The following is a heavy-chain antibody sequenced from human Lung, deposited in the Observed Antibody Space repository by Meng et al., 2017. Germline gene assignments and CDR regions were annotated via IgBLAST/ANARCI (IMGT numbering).Heavy chain of an antibody. V-gene: IGHV3-74*01. J-gene: IGHJ1*01. CDR3: TNDRLNH. CDR2: INRDGTKP. D-gene: IGHD1-1*01. Sequence: EVPLVESGGGVVPPGGSLRLSCAASGFTFTDHWMHWVRQGPGKGLVWVSRINRDGTKPTYADSVKGRFTISRDNAKNTLYLQMNNLRAEDTAFYYCTNDRLNHWGQGALVTVSS. CDR1: GFTFTDHW.